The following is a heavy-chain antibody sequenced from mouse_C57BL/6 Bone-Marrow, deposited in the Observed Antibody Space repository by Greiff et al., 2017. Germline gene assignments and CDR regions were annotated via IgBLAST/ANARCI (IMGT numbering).Heavy chain of an antibody. CDR2: IDPSDSYT. J-gene: IGHJ4*01. D-gene: IGHD2-3*01. V-gene: IGHV1-69*01. Sequence: VQLQQPGAELVMPGASVKLSCKASGYTFTSYWMHWVKQRPGQGLEWIGEIDPSDSYTNYNQKFKGKSTLTVDTSSSTAYMQLSSLTSEDSAVYYCARNYDGSMDYWGQGTSVTVSS. CDR1: GYTFTSYW. CDR3: ARNYDGSMDY.